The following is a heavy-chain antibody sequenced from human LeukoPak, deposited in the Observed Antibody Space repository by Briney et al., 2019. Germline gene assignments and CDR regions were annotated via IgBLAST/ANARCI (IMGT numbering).Heavy chain of an antibody. CDR1: GXSFTSNW. V-gene: IGHV5-51*01. CDR3: TRHESGAMDH. J-gene: IGHJ4*02. CDR2: VYPHDADT. D-gene: IGHD2-2*01. Sequence: GESLKISCQATGXSFTSNWIGWVRQMPGKGLEYMGIVYPHDADTRYSPSFQGQVTISADSSINTVYLQWRSLTASDTAIYYCTRHESGAMDHWGQGTLVTVSS.